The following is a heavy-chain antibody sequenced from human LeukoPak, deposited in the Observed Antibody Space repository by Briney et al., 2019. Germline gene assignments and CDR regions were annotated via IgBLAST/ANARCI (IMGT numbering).Heavy chain of an antibody. CDR2: INPNSGGT. D-gene: IGHD5-18*01. CDR3: ARVRGNSWSNWFDP. V-gene: IGHV1-2*06. Sequence: GASVKVSCKASGYTFTCYYMHWVRQAPGQGLEWMGRINPNSGGTNYAQKFQGRVTMTRDTSISTAYMELSRLRSDDTAVYYCARVRGNSWSNWFDPWGQGTLVTVSS. CDR1: GYTFTCYY. J-gene: IGHJ5*02.